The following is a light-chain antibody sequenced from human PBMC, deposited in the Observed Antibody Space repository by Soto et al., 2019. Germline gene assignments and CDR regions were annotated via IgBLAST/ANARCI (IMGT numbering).Light chain of an antibody. V-gene: IGKV3-20*01. CDR3: HQYSGSVRGFA. Sequence: ETVLAQSPGTLSLSPGARATLSCRASHNITNNYLAWYRKKPGQAPRLLIYDTSSRAIGTPAKFSGSGSGTDFTLTISRLETEDFAFYYCHQYSGSVRGFAFGQGTKLEI. CDR1: HNITNNY. J-gene: IGKJ2*01. CDR2: DTS.